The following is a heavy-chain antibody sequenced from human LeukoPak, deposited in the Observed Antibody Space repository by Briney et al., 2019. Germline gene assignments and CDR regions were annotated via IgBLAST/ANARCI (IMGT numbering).Heavy chain of an antibody. D-gene: IGHD4-17*01. CDR1: GGSFSGYY. Sequence: PSETLSLTCAVYGGSFSGYYWSWIRQPPGKGLEWIGEINHSGSTNYNPSLKSRVTISVDTSKNQFSLKLSSVTAADTAVYYCARVGTTVTSYHFFDYWGQGTLVTVSS. CDR3: ARVGTTVTSYHFFDY. J-gene: IGHJ4*02. V-gene: IGHV4-34*01. CDR2: INHSGST.